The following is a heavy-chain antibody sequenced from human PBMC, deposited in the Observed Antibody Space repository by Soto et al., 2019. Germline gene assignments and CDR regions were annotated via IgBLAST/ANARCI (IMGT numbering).Heavy chain of an antibody. J-gene: IGHJ4*02. CDR3: ARDYGDTAAY. CDR1: GFTFSSYW. D-gene: IGHD4-17*01. CDR2: TNSDGSST. V-gene: IGHV3-74*01. Sequence: GGSLRLSCAASGFTFSSYWMHWVRQAPGKGLVWVSRTNSDGSSTSYADSVKGRFTISRDNAKNTLYLQMNSLRAEDTAVYYCARDYGDTAAYWGQGTLVTVSS.